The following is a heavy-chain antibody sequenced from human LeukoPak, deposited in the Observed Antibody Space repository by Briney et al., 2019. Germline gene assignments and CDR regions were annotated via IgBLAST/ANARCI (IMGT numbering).Heavy chain of an antibody. J-gene: IGHJ4*02. V-gene: IGHV3-48*02. D-gene: IGHD1-26*01. Sequence: GGSLRLSCAASGFTFSRYSMNWVRQAPGKGLEWVSYISSTSRTIYYADSVKGRFIISRDNAKNSLYLQMNSLRDEDTAVYYCAKDLGRYRNNYFDYWGQGTLVTVSS. CDR1: GFTFSRYS. CDR3: AKDLGRYRNNYFDY. CDR2: ISSTSRTI.